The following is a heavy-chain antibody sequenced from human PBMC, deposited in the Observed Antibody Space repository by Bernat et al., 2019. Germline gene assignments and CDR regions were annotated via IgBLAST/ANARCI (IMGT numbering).Heavy chain of an antibody. CDR3: ARAPEHWNYGSVWFDP. Sequence: QVQLVQSGAEVKKPGASVKVSCKASGYTFTSYGVSWVRQAPGQGLEWMGWISAYNGNTNYAQKLQGRVTMTTDTSTSTAYMELRSLRSDDTAVYYCARAPEHWNYGSVWFDPWGQGTLVTVSS. V-gene: IGHV1-18*01. J-gene: IGHJ5*02. CDR2: ISAYNGNT. D-gene: IGHD1-7*01. CDR1: GYTFTSYG.